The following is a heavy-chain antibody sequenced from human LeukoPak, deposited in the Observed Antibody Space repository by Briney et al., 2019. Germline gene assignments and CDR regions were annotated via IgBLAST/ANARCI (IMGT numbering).Heavy chain of an antibody. Sequence: GGSLRLSCTASGFTFSSYAMSWVRQAPGKGLEWVSAISGSGGSTYYADSMKGRFTISTDNSTNTLYLQMNSLRAEDTAVYYCARSKSATALFDYCGQGTLVTVSS. J-gene: IGHJ4*02. CDR2: ISGSGGST. V-gene: IGHV3-23*01. CDR1: GFTFSSYA. CDR3: ARSKSATALFDY. D-gene: IGHD1-1*01.